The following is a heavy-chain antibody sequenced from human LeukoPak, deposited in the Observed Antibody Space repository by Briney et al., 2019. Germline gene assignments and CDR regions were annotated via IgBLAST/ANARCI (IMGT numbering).Heavy chain of an antibody. D-gene: IGHD3-9*01. Sequence: SETLSLTCAVYGGSFSGYYWSWIRQHPGKSLEWIGYIYYSGSTYYNPSLKSRVTISVDTSKNQFSLKLTSVTAPDTAVYYCARAYYDFLTGNYKYYFDYWGQGTLVTVSS. CDR2: IYYSGST. CDR3: ARAYYDFLTGNYKYYFDY. CDR1: GGSFSGYY. V-gene: IGHV4-31*11. J-gene: IGHJ4*02.